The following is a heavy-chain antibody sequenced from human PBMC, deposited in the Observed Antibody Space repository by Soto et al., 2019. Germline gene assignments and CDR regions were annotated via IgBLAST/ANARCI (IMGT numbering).Heavy chain of an antibody. V-gene: IGHV1-69*06. CDR1: GGTFSSYA. CDR2: IIPIFGTA. J-gene: IGHJ4*02. D-gene: IGHD5-18*01. CDR3: ASNTAMDYSFDD. Sequence: GASVKVSCKASGGTFSSYAISWVRQAPGQGLEWMGGIIPIFGTANYAQKFQGRVTITADKSTSTAYMELSSLRSEDTAVYYWASNTAMDYSFDDWGQGTLVTVCS.